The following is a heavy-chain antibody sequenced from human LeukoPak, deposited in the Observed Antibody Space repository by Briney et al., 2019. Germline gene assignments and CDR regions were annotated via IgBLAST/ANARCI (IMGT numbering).Heavy chain of an antibody. CDR3: ARDRLDCSGGTCFPGFFQD. V-gene: IGHV4-31*03. CDR2: IYYSGSP. J-gene: IGHJ1*01. D-gene: IGHD2-15*01. CDR1: GGSISSGAFY. Sequence: SQTLSLTCTVSGGSISSGAFYWSWIRQHPGKGLEWIGYIYYSGSPYYNPSLKSRVTISVDTSKNQLSLRLTSATAADTAVYYCARDRLDCSGGTCFPGFFQDWGQGTLVTVSS.